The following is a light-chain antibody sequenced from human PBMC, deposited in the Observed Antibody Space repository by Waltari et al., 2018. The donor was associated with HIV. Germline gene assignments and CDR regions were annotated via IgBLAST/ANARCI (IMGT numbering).Light chain of an antibody. CDR3: SSYAGNYNLV. V-gene: IGLV2-8*01. J-gene: IGLJ3*02. Sequence: QSALTQPPSASGSPGQSVTISCTGSSSDIGGYDFVSWFQQHPGKAPKLVIYEVYKLPSGVPDRFSGSKSGNTASLTVSGLQAEDEAYYHCSSYAGNYNLVFGGGTKLTVL. CDR1: SSDIGGYDF. CDR2: EVY.